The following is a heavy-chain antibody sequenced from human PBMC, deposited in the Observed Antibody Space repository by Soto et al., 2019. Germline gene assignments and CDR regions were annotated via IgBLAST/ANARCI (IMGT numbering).Heavy chain of an antibody. D-gene: IGHD2-15*01. CDR2: IDPSDSYT. CDR3: ARHGPKGLRYYGMDV. V-gene: IGHV5-10-1*01. J-gene: IGHJ6*02. CDR1: GYSFTSYW. Sequence: PGESLKICCKGSGYSFTSYWISWVRQMPGKRLEWMGRIDPSDSYTNYSPSFQGHVTISADKSISTAYLQWSSLKASDTAMYYCARHGPKGLRYYGMDVWGQGNKVNVS.